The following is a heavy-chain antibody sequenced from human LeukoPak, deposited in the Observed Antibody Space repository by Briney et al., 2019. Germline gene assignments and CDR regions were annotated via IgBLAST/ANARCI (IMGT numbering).Heavy chain of an antibody. Sequence: GASVKVSCKASGGTFSSYAISWVRQAPGQVLEWMGGIIPIFGTANYAQKFQGRVTITADESTSTAYMELSSLRSEDTAVYYCARDGDTAKAFDYWGQGTLVTVSS. J-gene: IGHJ4*02. CDR2: IIPIFGTA. CDR1: GGTFSSYA. V-gene: IGHV1-69*13. CDR3: ARDGDTAKAFDY. D-gene: IGHD3-3*01.